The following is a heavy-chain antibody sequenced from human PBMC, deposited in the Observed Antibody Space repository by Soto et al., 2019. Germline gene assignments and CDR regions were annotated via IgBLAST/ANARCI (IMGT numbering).Heavy chain of an antibody. CDR2: IYWNDDK. Sequence: QITLKESDPTLVQPTQTLTLTCTFSGFSLSASEVGVGWIRQPPGKALEWLALIYWNDDKGYSPSLKSRLTITKNTSKNQVVLTMTNMDPVDTATYYCADTGSIAARPLLPVHFDYWGQGTLVTVSS. V-gene: IGHV2-5*01. CDR3: ADTGSIAARPLLPVHFDY. D-gene: IGHD6-6*01. CDR1: GFSLSASEVG. J-gene: IGHJ4*02.